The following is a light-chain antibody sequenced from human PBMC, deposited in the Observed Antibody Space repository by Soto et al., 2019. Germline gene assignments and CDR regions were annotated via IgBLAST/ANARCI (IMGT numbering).Light chain of an antibody. J-gene: IGLJ2*01. Sequence: QSVLTQPPSVSAAPGQKVTISCSGSSSNIGSNFGSWYQQLPGTAPKLLIYDNDKRPSGIPDRFSGSKSGTLATLGITGLQTGDEADYYCGTWDSSLSAVVFGGGTKLTVL. CDR2: DND. V-gene: IGLV1-51*01. CDR1: SSNIGSNF. CDR3: GTWDSSLSAVV.